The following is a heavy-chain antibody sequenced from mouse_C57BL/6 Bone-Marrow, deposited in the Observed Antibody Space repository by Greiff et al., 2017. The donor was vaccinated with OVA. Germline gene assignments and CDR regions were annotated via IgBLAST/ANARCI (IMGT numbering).Heavy chain of an antibody. CDR2: IYPGDGDT. D-gene: IGHD2-1*01. V-gene: IGHV1-82*01. Sequence: QVQLQQSGPELVKPGASVKISCKASGYAFSSSWMNWVKQRPGKGLEWIGRIYPGDGDTNYNGKFKGKATLTADKSSSTAYMQLSSLTSEDSAVYFCARLGYGNPGLFAYWGQGTLVTVSA. CDR3: ARLGYGNPGLFAY. J-gene: IGHJ3*01. CDR1: GYAFSSSW.